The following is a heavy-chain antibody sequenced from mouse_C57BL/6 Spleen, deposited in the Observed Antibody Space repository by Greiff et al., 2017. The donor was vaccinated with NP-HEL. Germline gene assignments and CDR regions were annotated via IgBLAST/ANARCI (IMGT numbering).Heavy chain of an antibody. CDR1: GYTFTSYG. J-gene: IGHJ3*01. CDR2: IYIGNGYT. Sequence: EVQLQQSGAELVRPGSSVKMSCKTSGYTFTSYGINWVKQRPGQGLEWIGYIYIGNGYTEYNVKFKGKATLTSDTSSSTAYMQLSSLTSEDSAIYFCARSNYGNPWFAYWGQGTLVTVSA. D-gene: IGHD2-1*01. CDR3: ARSNYGNPWFAY. V-gene: IGHV1-58*01.